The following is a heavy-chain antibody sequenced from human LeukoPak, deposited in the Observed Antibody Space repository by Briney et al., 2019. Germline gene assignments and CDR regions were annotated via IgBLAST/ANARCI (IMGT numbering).Heavy chain of an antibody. Sequence: ASVKVSCKTSGGTFSTYAISWVRQAPGQGLEWMGLINPGGGNTNYAQNFQGRVTMTRDTSTSTVYMELSSLRSEDTAIYYCARVRDGYNDAYDIWGQGTVVTVPS. V-gene: IGHV1-46*01. J-gene: IGHJ3*02. CDR2: INPGGGNT. CDR1: GGTFSTYA. CDR3: ARVRDGYNDAYDI. D-gene: IGHD5-24*01.